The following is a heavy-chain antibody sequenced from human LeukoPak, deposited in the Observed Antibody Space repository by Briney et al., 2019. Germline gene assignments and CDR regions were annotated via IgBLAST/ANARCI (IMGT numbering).Heavy chain of an antibody. CDR3: ARAQGTIVGAPFAFDS. CDR2: MYYSGST. Sequence: PSETLSLTCTVSGGSVSSHNWSWIRQPPGKGLEWIGYMYYSGSTNYNPSLKSRVTISVDTSKNQFSLKLSSVTAADTAVYYCARAQGTIVGAPFAFDSWGQGTMVSVSS. V-gene: IGHV4-59*02. D-gene: IGHD1-26*01. J-gene: IGHJ3*02. CDR1: GGSVSSHN.